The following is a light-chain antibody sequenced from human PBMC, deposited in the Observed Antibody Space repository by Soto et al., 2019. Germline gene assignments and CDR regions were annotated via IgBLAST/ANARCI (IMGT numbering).Light chain of an antibody. CDR3: ETWDSNTHV. Sequence: HPVLTQSSSASASLGSSVKLTCTLSSGHSSYIIAWHQQQPGKAPRYLMKLEGSGSYNKGSGVPDRFSGSSSGADRYLTISNLQSEDEADYYCETWDSNTHVFGTGTKVTVL. CDR2: LEGSGSY. CDR1: SGHSSYI. V-gene: IGLV4-60*03. J-gene: IGLJ1*01.